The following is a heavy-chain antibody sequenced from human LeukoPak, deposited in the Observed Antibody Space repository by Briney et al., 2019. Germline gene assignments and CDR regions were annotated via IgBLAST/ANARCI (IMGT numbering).Heavy chain of an antibody. CDR3: ALASSSSWYAYFDY. Sequence: ASVKVSCKASGYTFTGYYMHWVRQAPGQGLEWMGWINPNSGGTNYAQKVQGRVTMTRDTSISTAYMELSRLRSDDTAVYYCALASSSSWYAYFDYWGQGTLVTVSS. CDR1: GYTFTGYY. CDR2: INPNSGGT. D-gene: IGHD6-13*01. V-gene: IGHV1-2*02. J-gene: IGHJ4*02.